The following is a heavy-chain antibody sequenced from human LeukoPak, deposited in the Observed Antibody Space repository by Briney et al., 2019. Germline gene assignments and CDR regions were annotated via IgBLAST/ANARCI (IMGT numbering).Heavy chain of an antibody. CDR1: GFTFDDYA. CDR2: ISWNSGSI. V-gene: IGHV3-9*01. J-gene: IGHJ6*02. D-gene: IGHD3-3*01. CDR3: AKDMHYDFWSGSYGMDV. Sequence: GGSLRLSCAASGFTFDDYAMHWVRQAPGKGLEWVSGISWNSGSIGYADSVKGRFTISRDNAKSSLYLQMNGLRAEDTALYYCAKDMHYDFWSGSYGMDVWGQGTTVTVSS.